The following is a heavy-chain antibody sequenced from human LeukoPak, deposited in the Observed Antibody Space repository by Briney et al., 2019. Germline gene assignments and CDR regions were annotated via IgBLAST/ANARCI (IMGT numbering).Heavy chain of an antibody. CDR2: IIPILGIA. Sequence: GASVKVSCKASGGTFISYAISWVRQAPGQGLEWMGRIIPILGIANYAQKFQGRVTITADKSTSTAYMELSSLRSEDTAVYYCASSRTVTKLYYYGMDVWGQGTTVTVSS. V-gene: IGHV1-69*04. D-gene: IGHD4-17*01. CDR1: GGTFISYA. J-gene: IGHJ6*02. CDR3: ASSRTVTKLYYYGMDV.